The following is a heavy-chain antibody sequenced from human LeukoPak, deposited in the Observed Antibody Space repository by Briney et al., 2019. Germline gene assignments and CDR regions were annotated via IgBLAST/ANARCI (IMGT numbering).Heavy chain of an antibody. V-gene: IGHV3-21*01. Sequence: GGSLRLSCAASGFTFSSYAMNWVRQAPGTGLEWVSSISSTSTYIYYADSVKGRFTTSRDNAKNSLYLQMNSLRAEDTAVYDCARSSGWLQDYWGQGTLVTVSS. CDR3: ARSSGWLQDY. J-gene: IGHJ4*02. CDR2: ISSTSTYI. D-gene: IGHD5-24*01. CDR1: GFTFSSYA.